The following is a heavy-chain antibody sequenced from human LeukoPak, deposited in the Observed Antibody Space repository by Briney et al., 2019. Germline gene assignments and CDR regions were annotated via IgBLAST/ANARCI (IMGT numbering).Heavy chain of an antibody. D-gene: IGHD3-22*01. V-gene: IGHV1-24*01. J-gene: IGHJ4*02. CDR3: ATGTLGYYYDSSGYSPAGY. Sequence: GASVKVSCKVSGYTLTELSMHWVRQAPGKGLEWMGGFDPEDGETIYAQKFQGRVTMTEDTSTDTAYMELSSLRSEDTAVYYCATGTLGYYYDSSGYSPAGYWGQGTLVTVSS. CDR1: GYTLTELS. CDR2: FDPEDGET.